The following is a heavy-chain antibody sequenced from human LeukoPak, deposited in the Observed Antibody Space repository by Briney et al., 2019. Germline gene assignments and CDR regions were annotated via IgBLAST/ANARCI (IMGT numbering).Heavy chain of an antibody. CDR3: ARALLAMVDY. CDR2: IYHSGST. D-gene: IGHD5-18*01. Sequence: SETLSLTCSVSAGSISSDYWSWIRQPPGKGLEWIGYIYHSGSTYYNPSLKSRVTISVDRSKNQFSLKLSSVTAADTAVYYCARALLAMVDYWGQGTLVTVSS. J-gene: IGHJ4*02. CDR1: AGSISSDY. V-gene: IGHV4-59*12.